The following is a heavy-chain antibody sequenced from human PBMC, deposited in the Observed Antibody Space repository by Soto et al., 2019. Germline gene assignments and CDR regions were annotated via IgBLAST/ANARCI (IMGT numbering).Heavy chain of an antibody. V-gene: IGHV3-23*01. CDR3: AKVSRFLDSGLI. J-gene: IGHJ3*02. CDR1: GFTFSTYA. Sequence: EVQLLESGGGLVQPGGSLRLSCTASGFTFSTYAMTWVRQAPGKGLEWVSAISGGGGPTYYADSVKGRFTISRDNSKNTLYLQMNSVGADDTAVYYCAKVSRFLDSGLIWGQGTLVTVSS. CDR2: ISGGGGPT. D-gene: IGHD3-10*01.